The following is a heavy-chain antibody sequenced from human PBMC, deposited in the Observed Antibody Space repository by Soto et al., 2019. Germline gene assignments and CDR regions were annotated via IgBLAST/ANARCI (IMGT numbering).Heavy chain of an antibody. CDR2: ISYDGSNK. CDR1: GFTFSSYA. V-gene: IGHV3-30-3*01. J-gene: IGHJ3*02. D-gene: IGHD2-21*01. Sequence: QVQLVESGGGVVQPGRSLRLSCAASGFTFSSYAMHWVRQAPGKGLEWVAVISYDGSNKYYADSVKGRFTISRDNSKNTLYLQMNSLRAEDTAVYYCARSGRVRAIVGAFDIWGQGTMVTVSS. CDR3: ARSGRVRAIVGAFDI.